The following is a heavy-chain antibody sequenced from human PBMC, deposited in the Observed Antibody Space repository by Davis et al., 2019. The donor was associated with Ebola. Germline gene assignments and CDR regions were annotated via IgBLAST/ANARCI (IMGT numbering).Heavy chain of an antibody. V-gene: IGHV3-7*01. CDR2: IKQDGSEK. CDR3: ASKGGGYDLTFDY. Sequence: GGSLRLSCAASGFTFSSYWMSWVRQAPGKGLEWVANIKQDGSEKYYVDSVKGRFTISRDNAKNSLYLQMNSLRAEDTAVYYCASKGGGYDLTFDYWGQGTLVTVSS. J-gene: IGHJ4*02. D-gene: IGHD5-12*01. CDR1: GFTFSSYW.